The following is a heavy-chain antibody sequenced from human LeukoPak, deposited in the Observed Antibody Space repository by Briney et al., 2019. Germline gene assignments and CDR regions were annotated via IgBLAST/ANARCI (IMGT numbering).Heavy chain of an antibody. D-gene: IGHD5-24*01. V-gene: IGHV4-59*01. Sequence: SETLSLTCTVSSGSISSYYWSWIRQPPGKGLEWIGYIYYSGSTNYNPSLKSRVTISVDTSKNQFSLKLSSVTAADTAVYYCARGFNGEIDYWGQGTLVTVSS. CDR1: SGSISSYY. J-gene: IGHJ4*02. CDR2: IYYSGST. CDR3: ARGFNGEIDY.